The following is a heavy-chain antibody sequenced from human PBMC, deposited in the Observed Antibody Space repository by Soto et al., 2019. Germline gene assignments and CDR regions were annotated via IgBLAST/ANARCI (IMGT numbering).Heavy chain of an antibody. CDR3: AREVGYCSGGSCYAHYCMDV. Sequence: QVQLVQSGAEVKKPGSSVKVSCKASGGTFSSYAISWVRQAPGQGLEWMGGIIPIFGTANYAQKFQGRVTITADESTSTAYMELSSLRSEDTAVYYCAREVGYCSGGSCYAHYCMDVWGQGTTVTVSS. V-gene: IGHV1-69*12. J-gene: IGHJ6*02. D-gene: IGHD2-15*01. CDR1: GGTFSSYA. CDR2: IIPIFGTA.